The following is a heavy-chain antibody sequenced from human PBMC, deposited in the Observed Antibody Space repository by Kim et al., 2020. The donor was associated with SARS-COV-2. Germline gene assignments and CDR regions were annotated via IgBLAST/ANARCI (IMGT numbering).Heavy chain of an antibody. J-gene: IGHJ6*02. CDR1: GFTLRSYW. D-gene: IGHD3-10*02. V-gene: IGHV3-74*01. Sequence: GGSLRLSCAASGFTLRSYWINWVRQAPGKGLEWVSRIGGDGISTHYADSVKGRFTVSRDNDDNTVYLQMNSLRADDTAVYYCARGMFKTGFDVWGQGTTVTVSS. CDR3: ARGMFKTGFDV. CDR2: IGGDGIST.